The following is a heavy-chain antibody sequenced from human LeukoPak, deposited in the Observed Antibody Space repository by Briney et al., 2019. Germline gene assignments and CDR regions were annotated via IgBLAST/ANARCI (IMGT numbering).Heavy chain of an antibody. CDR1: GGSFSGYY. V-gene: IGHV4-34*01. J-gene: IGHJ6*03. CDR2: INHSGST. Sequence: SETLSLTCAVYGGSFSGYYWSWIRQPPGKGLEWIGEINHSGSTNYNPSLKSRVTISVDTSKNQFSLKLSSVTAADTAVYYCARGGITMVRGVITEYYYYTDVWGKGTTVTISS. CDR3: ARGGITMVRGVITEYYYYTDV. D-gene: IGHD3-10*01.